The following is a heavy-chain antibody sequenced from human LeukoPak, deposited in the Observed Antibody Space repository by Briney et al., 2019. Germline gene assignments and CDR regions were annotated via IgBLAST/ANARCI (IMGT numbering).Heavy chain of an antibody. CDR1: GYTFTSYA. Sequence: ASVKVSCKASGYTFTSYAMNWVRQAPGQGLEWMGWINTNTGNPTYAQGFTGRFVFSLDTSVSTAYLQISSLKAEDTAVYYCARDSFRAAAGGFDPWGQGTLVTVSS. V-gene: IGHV7-4-1*02. CDR3: ARDSFRAAAGGFDP. D-gene: IGHD6-13*01. CDR2: INTNTGNP. J-gene: IGHJ5*02.